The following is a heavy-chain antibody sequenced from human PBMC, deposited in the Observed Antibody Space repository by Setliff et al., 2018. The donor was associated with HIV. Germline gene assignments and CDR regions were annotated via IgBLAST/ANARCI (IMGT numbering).Heavy chain of an antibody. CDR2: ISSSSGTI. J-gene: IGHJ3*02. CDR3: ARSHYDSRGYYYRGDAFDI. Sequence: GGSLRLSCEASGFTFGRYTMNWVRQAPGTGLEWVSYISSSSGTILYVDSVQGRFTISRDNAKNSLYLQMNSLRAEDTAVYYCARSHYDSRGYYYRGDAFDIWGLGTMVTVSS. CDR1: GFTFGRYT. D-gene: IGHD3-22*01. V-gene: IGHV3-48*04.